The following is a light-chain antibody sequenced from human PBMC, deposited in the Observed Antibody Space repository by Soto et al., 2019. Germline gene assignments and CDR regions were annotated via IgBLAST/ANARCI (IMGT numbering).Light chain of an antibody. Sequence: EIVLTQSPGTLSLSPGERASLTCRASQRVSSGFLAWYQQKPGQAPSLLIYGASSRATGIPDRFSGSGSATDSTLTISRLEPEDFAVYYCQQYGSSSFTFGGGTKVEIK. J-gene: IGKJ4*01. CDR1: QRVSSGF. V-gene: IGKV3-20*01. CDR2: GAS. CDR3: QQYGSSSFT.